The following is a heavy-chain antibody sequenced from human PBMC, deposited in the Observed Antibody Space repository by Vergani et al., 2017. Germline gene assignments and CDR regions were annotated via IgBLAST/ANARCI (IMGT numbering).Heavy chain of an antibody. CDR3: ARDSMVRGRNFDY. CDR1: GYTFTGYY. J-gene: IGHJ4*02. V-gene: IGHV1-2*02. Sequence: QVQLVQSGAEVKKPGASVKVSCKASGYTFTGYYMHWVRQAPGQGLEWMGWINPNSGGTNYAPKFQGRVTMTRDTSISTAYMELSRLRSDGTAVYYCARDSMVRGRNFDYWGQGTLGTVSS. D-gene: IGHD3-10*01. CDR2: INPNSGGT.